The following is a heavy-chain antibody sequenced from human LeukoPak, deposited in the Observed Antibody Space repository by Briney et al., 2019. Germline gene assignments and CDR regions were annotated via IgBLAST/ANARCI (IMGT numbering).Heavy chain of an antibody. J-gene: IGHJ4*02. D-gene: IGHD3-10*01. CDR1: GGSISSYY. Sequence: PSETLSLTCTVSGGSISSYYWIWIRQPPGKGLEWMGYIYYSGSTNYNPSLKRRVTISVDTSKNQFSLKLSSVTAADTAVYYCARSSTMVRGVMDYWGQGTLVTVSS. CDR3: ARSSTMVRGVMDY. CDR2: IYYSGST. V-gene: IGHV4-59*08.